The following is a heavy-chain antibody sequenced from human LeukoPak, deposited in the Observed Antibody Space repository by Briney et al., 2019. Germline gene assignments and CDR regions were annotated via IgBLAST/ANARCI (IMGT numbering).Heavy chain of an antibody. Sequence: GGSLRLSCAVSGFTFSNAWMTWVRQAPGKGLEWVSVIYSGGSTYYADSVKGRFTISRDNSKNTLYLQMNSLRAEDTAVYYCAALAYCGGDCYSGIDYWGQGTLVTVSS. CDR3: AALAYCGGDCYSGIDY. D-gene: IGHD2-21*02. V-gene: IGHV3-53*01. CDR2: IYSGGST. J-gene: IGHJ4*02. CDR1: GFTFSNAW.